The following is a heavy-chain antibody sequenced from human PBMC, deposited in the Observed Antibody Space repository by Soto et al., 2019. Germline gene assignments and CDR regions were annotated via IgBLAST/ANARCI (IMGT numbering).Heavy chain of an antibody. CDR2: IIPIFGTA. D-gene: IGHD2-15*01. Sequence: VASVKVSCKASGGTFSSYAISWVRQAPGQGLEWMGGIIPIFGTANYAQKFQGRVTITADESTSTAYMELSSLRSEDTAVYYCARGVVVVAATSYYYYYGMDVWGQGTTVTVSS. CDR3: ARGVVVVAATSYYYYYGMDV. V-gene: IGHV1-69*13. CDR1: GGTFSSYA. J-gene: IGHJ6*02.